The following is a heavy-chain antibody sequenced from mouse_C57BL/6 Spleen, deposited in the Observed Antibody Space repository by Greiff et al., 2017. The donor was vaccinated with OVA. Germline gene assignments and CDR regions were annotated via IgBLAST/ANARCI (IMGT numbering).Heavy chain of an antibody. CDR1: GYTFTSYG. CDR2: IYPRSGNT. Sequence: VQLQQSGAELARPGASVKLSCKASGYTFTSYGISWVKQRPGQGLEWIGEIYPRSGNTYSNEKFKGKATLTADKSSSTAYMELRSLTSEYSAVYFCARSGTDYAMDYWGQGTSVTVSS. J-gene: IGHJ4*01. D-gene: IGHD4-1*01. CDR3: ARSGTDYAMDY. V-gene: IGHV1-81*01.